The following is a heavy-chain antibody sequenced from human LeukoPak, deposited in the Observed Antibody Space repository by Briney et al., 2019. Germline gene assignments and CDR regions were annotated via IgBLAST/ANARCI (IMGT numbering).Heavy chain of an antibody. Sequence: GGSLRLSCAVSGVTLRNYGMSWVGQAQGKGVEWVAGLSGRGGGTNYEDSVQGGLTISRDNPKTTLYLQMNSLRAEDTAVYFCANRGVVIRVFLVGFHKEAYYFDSWGQGALVTVSS. V-gene: IGHV3-23*01. J-gene: IGHJ4*02. D-gene: IGHD3-10*01. CDR1: GVTLRNYG. CDR2: LSGRGGGT. CDR3: ANRGVVIRVFLVGFHKEAYYFDS.